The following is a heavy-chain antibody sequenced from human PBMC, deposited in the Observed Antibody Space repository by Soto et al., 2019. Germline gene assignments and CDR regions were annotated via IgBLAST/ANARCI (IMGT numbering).Heavy chain of an antibody. CDR1: GGTFSSYT. J-gene: IGHJ6*01. D-gene: IGHD2-2*01. V-gene: IGHV1-69*08. CDR2: IIPILGIA. CDR3: AREAGYCSSTSCYGADYYCYGMDV. Sequence: QVQLVQSGAEVKKPGSSVKVSCKASGGTFSSYTISWVRQAPGQGLEWMGRIIPILGIANYAQKFQGRVTITADKSTSTAYMELSSLRSEDTAVYYCAREAGYCSSTSCYGADYYCYGMDVWRQGTTVTVSS.